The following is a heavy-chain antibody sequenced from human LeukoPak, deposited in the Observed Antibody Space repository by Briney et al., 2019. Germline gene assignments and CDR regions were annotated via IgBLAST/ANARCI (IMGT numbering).Heavy chain of an antibody. V-gene: IGHV1-2*02. J-gene: IGHJ4*02. CDR1: GYTFTGYY. D-gene: IGHD6-19*01. Sequence: ASVKVSCKASGYTFTGYYMHWVRQAPGQGLEWMGWINPNSDGTNYAQKFQGRVTMTRDTSISTAYMELSRLRSDDTAVYYCASTKGSGWYSFDYWGQGTLVTVSS. CDR3: ASTKGSGWYSFDY. CDR2: INPNSDGT.